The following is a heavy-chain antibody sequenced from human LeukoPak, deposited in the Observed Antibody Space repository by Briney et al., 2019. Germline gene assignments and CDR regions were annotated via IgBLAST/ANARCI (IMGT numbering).Heavy chain of an antibody. CDR2: VSVNSGYT. CDR3: ARDDNDILTGYFDS. J-gene: IGHJ5*01. D-gene: IGHD3-9*01. Sequence: GASVKVSCKASGDTLANYGFTWVRQAPGHGLEWVGWVSVNSGYTTSAQKFQGRVTLTTDSSTNTGYMELRSLTSDDTAVYYCARDDNDILTGYFDSWGQGTLVTVSS. V-gene: IGHV1-18*01. CDR1: GDTLANYG.